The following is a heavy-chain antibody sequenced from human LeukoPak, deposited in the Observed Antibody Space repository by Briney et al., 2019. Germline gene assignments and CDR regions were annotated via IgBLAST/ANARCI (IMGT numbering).Heavy chain of an antibody. J-gene: IGHJ4*02. CDR2: IDYSGST. V-gene: IGHV4-59*08. CDR3: ARHRTSGWGLDY. Sequence: PSETLSLTCTVSGGSISSYSWSWIRQPPGTGLEWIGSIDYSGSTNYNPSLKSRVAISVDTSKNQFSLKLSSVTAADTAVYYCARHRTSGWGLDYWGQGTLVTVSS. CDR1: GGSISSYS. D-gene: IGHD6-19*01.